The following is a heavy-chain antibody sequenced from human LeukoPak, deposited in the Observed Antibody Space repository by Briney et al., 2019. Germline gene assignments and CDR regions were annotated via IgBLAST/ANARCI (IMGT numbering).Heavy chain of an antibody. Sequence: GGSLRLSCAASGFIVSSNYMSWVRQAPGKGLEWVSVIYSGGSTYYADSVKGRFTISRDNSKNTLYLQMNSLRAEDTAVYYCARGGRAAAGIMDYWGQGTLVTVSS. CDR2: IYSGGST. CDR3: ARGGRAAAGIMDY. CDR1: GFIVSSNY. J-gene: IGHJ4*02. V-gene: IGHV3-53*05. D-gene: IGHD6-13*01.